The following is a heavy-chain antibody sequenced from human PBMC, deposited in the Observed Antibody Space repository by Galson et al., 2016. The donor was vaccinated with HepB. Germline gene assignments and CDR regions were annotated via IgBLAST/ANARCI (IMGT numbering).Heavy chain of an antibody. CDR2: ITRDGDAT. V-gene: IGHV3-23*01. CDR1: GFSFSNPG. Sequence: SLRLSCAASGFSFSNPGMSWVRQAPGRGLEWVSGITRDGDATHYADFVKGRFTISRDNSKNTLYLQMNRLGAEDTAVYYCARDAQWPGYYFDSWGQGTLVTVSS. CDR3: ARDAQWPGYYFDS. J-gene: IGHJ4*02. D-gene: IGHD6-19*01.